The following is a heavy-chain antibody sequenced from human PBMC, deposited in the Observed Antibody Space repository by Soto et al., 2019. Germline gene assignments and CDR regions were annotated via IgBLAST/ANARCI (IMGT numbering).Heavy chain of an antibody. CDR2: VDNSVST. J-gene: IGHJ4*02. CDR1: GCDISSNY. D-gene: IGHD6-13*01. CDR3: ARYRREAVAGYTLDN. Sequence: ETRSLCCNVSGCDISSNYWLWLQEPPGKGLEWIGYVDNSVSTNYNPSLKSRVTISEDTSKSQFSLKVNSMTAADTAVYYCARYRREAVAGYTLDNWGQGILGTVSS. V-gene: IGHV4-59*01.